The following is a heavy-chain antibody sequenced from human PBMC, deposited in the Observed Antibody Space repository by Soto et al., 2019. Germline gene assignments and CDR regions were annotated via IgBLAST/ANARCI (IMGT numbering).Heavy chain of an antibody. Sequence: GGSLRLSCAASGFTFSSYAMSWVRQAPGKGLEWVSAISGSGGSTYYADPVKGRFTITREKSKNTLYLQMNSLRAEDAAVYYCAKLATPDDYGGNDYWGQGTMVTVSS. CDR2: ISGSGGST. CDR1: GFTFSSYA. J-gene: IGHJ4*02. V-gene: IGHV3-23*01. CDR3: AKLATPDDYGGNDY. D-gene: IGHD4-17*01.